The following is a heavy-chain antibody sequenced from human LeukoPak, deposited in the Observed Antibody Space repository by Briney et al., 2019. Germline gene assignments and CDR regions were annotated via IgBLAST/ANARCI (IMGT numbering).Heavy chain of an antibody. V-gene: IGHV3-23*01. Sequence: PGGSLRLSCAASGFTFSSYAMSWVRQAPGKGLEWVSAISGTGGNTYYADSVKGRFTISRDNSKNTLYLQMNSLRDEDTAVYYCAKAQSSGFYSYFNCWGQATFVTLSS. D-gene: IGHD3-22*01. CDR1: GFTFSSYA. CDR2: ISGTGGNT. J-gene: IGHJ4*02. CDR3: AKAQSSGFYSYFNC.